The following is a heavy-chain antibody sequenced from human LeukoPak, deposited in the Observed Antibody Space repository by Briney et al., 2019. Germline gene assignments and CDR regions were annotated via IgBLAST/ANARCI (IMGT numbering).Heavy chain of an antibody. CDR2: IIPIFGTA. CDR1: GGTFSNYA. Sequence: SVKVSCKASGGTFSNYAVSWVRQAPGQGLEWMGGIIPIFGTANYAQKFQGRVTITADESTSMAYMELRSLRSDDTAVYYCARDPPVYYYDSSGYYDYWGQGTLVTVSS. D-gene: IGHD3-22*01. J-gene: IGHJ4*02. CDR3: ARDPPVYYYDSSGYYDY. V-gene: IGHV1-69*01.